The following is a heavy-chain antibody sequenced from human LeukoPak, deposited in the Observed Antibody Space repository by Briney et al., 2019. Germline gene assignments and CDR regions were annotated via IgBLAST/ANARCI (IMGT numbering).Heavy chain of an antibody. D-gene: IGHD3-22*01. CDR3: ARVGGYTYAFDI. J-gene: IGHJ3*02. V-gene: IGHV3-53*01. CDR2: IYSGGST. CDR1: GFTFSSYS. Sequence: PGGSLRLSCAASGFTFSSYSMNWVRQAPGKGLEWVSVIYSGGSTYYADSVKGRFTISRDNSKNTLYLQMNSLRAEDTAVYYCARVGGYTYAFDIWGQGTMVTVSS.